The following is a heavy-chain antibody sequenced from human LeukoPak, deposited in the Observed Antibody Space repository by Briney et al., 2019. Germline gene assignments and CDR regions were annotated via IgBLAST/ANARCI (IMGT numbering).Heavy chain of an antibody. CDR3: AKDNYGGIFAS. CDR1: GFTFSAYG. V-gene: IGHV3-23*01. D-gene: IGHD4-17*01. CDR2: ISDTVRDT. Sequence: GESLRLSCAASGFTFSAYGMSWVRQAPGKRLEWVSHISDTVRDTWYANSVKGRFIISRDNSRDTVYLQMSSLRPEDTALYFCAKDNYGGIFASWGQGTLVTVSS. J-gene: IGHJ4*02.